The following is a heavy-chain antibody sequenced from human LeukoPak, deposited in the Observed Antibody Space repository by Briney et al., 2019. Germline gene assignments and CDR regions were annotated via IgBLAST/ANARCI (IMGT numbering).Heavy chain of an antibody. Sequence: PGGSLRLSCAASGFTFSSYWMSWVRQAPGKGLEWVANIKQDGSEKYYVDSVKGRFTISRDNAKNSLYLQMNSLRAEDTAVYYCARVGHSYGYTGLRDGWFDPWGQGTLVTVSS. J-gene: IGHJ5*02. V-gene: IGHV3-7*01. CDR2: IKQDGSEK. CDR1: GFTFSSYW. CDR3: ARVGHSYGYTGLRDGWFDP. D-gene: IGHD5-18*01.